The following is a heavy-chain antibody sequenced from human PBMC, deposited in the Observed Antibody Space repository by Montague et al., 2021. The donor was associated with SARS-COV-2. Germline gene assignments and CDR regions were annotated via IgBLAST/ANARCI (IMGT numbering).Heavy chain of an antibody. V-gene: IGHV3-9*01. CDR3: AKARSGSYWDPYYFDY. Sequence: SLRLSCAASGFTFGDYAMQWVRQAPGKGLEWVSGISWNSGSIGYADSVKGRFTISRDNAKNSLYPQMNSLRAEDTALYYCAKARSGSYWDPYYFDYWGQGTLVTVSS. D-gene: IGHD1-26*01. CDR1: GFTFGDYA. J-gene: IGHJ4*02. CDR2: ISWNSGSI.